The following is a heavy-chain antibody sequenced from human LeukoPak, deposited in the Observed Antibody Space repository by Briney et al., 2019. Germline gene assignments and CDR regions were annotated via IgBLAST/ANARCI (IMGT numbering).Heavy chain of an antibody. CDR1: GYSFTSYW. Sequence: PGESLKISCKGSGYSFTSYWIGWVRQMPGKGLEWMGIIYPGDSDTRYSPSFQGQVTISADKSISTAYLQWSSLKASDTAMYYYARRYYGSGSGYYFDYWGQGTLVTVSS. D-gene: IGHD3-10*01. V-gene: IGHV5-51*01. J-gene: IGHJ4*02. CDR3: ARRYYGSGSGYYFDY. CDR2: IYPGDSDT.